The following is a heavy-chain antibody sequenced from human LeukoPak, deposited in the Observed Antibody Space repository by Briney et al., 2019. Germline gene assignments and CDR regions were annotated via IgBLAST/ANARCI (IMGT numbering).Heavy chain of an antibody. J-gene: IGHJ4*02. CDR2: ISAYNGNT. V-gene: IGHV1-18*01. CDR3: AITRGQWLVADY. Sequence: ASVKVSCKASGYTFINHALQWVRQAPGQGLEWMGWISAYNGNTNYAQKLQGRVTMTTDTSTSTAYMELRSLRSDDTAVYYCAITRGQWLVADYWGQGTLVTVSS. CDR1: GYTFINHA. D-gene: IGHD6-19*01.